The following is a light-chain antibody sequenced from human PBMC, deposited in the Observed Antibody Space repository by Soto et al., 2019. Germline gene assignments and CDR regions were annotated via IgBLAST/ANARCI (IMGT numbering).Light chain of an antibody. CDR1: QSVSSSY. Sequence: EIVLTQSPGTLSLSPGERVTLSRRASQSVSSSYLAWYQQKPGQAPRLLIYGASSRATVIPDRFSGSGSGKDFTLTISRLQTEDFAMYYCQQYASSQYTFGQGTKLEIK. CDR2: GAS. CDR3: QQYASSQYT. V-gene: IGKV3-20*01. J-gene: IGKJ2*01.